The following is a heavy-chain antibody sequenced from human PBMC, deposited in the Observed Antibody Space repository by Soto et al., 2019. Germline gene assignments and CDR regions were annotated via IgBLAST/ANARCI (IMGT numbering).Heavy chain of an antibody. CDR2: ISAYNGNT. Sequence: ASVKVSCKASGYTFTSYGISWVRQAPGQGLEWMGWISAYNGNTNYAQKLQGRVTMTTDTSTSTAYMELRSLRSDDTAVYYCARPRNDYYGSGSYWWFDPWGQGTLVTVS. CDR3: ARPRNDYYGSGSYWWFDP. V-gene: IGHV1-18*01. J-gene: IGHJ5*02. D-gene: IGHD3-10*01. CDR1: GYTFTSYG.